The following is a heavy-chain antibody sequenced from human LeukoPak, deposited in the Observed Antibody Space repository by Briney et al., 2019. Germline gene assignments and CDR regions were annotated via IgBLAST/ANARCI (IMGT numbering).Heavy chain of an antibody. J-gene: IGHJ5*02. Sequence: SETLSLTCAVYGGSFSGYYWSWIRQPPGKGLEWIGEINHSGSTNYNPSLKSRVTISVDTSKNQFSLKLSSVTAADTAVYYCARAPRGGQQLNRLHCAFDPWGQGTLVTVSS. CDR1: GGSFSGYY. D-gene: IGHD6-13*01. CDR2: INHSGST. V-gene: IGHV4-34*01. CDR3: ARAPRGGQQLNRLHCAFDP.